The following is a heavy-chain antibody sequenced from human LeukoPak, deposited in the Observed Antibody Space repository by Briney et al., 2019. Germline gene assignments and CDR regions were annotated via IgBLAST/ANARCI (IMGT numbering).Heavy chain of an antibody. V-gene: IGHV3-48*01. J-gene: IGHJ3*02. CDR1: GFTFSSYS. CDR2: ISSSSSTI. CDR3: ARDAPTAQATPDAFDI. Sequence: PGGSLRLSCAASGFTFSSYSMNWVRQAPGKGLQGVSYISSSSSTIYYADSVKGRFTISRDNAKNSLYLQMNSLRAEDTSVYYCARDAPTAQATPDAFDIWGQGTMVTVSS. D-gene: IGHD1-26*01.